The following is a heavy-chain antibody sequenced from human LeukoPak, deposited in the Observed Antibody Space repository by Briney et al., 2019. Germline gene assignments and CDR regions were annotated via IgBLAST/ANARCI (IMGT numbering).Heavy chain of an antibody. CDR2: INYSGGTT. J-gene: IGHJ4*02. V-gene: IGHV1-46*01. D-gene: IGHD5-24*01. CDR3: ARVEWLQGSYYFDY. Sequence: ASVKVSCKASGDTFSSYYIHWIRQAPGQGLEWMGIINYSGGTTNYPQKFQGRVTTTRDTSISTAYMELSRLRSDDTAVYYCARVEWLQGSYYFDYWGQGTLVTVSS. CDR1: GDTFSSYY.